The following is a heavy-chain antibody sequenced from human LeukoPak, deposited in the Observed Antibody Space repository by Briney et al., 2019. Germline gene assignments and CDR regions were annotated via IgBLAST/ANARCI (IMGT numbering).Heavy chain of an antibody. D-gene: IGHD3-22*01. J-gene: IGHJ1*01. CDR2: ISVSATNT. Sequence: PGGSLRLSCSASGFTFSSFVMTGVRQAPGKGLEWVSTISVSATNTYYADSVKGRFTISRDNSKNTLYLQMNSLRADDTAVYYCATITSMRVVLISWGQGTLVTVSS. V-gene: IGHV3-23*01. CDR3: ATITSMRVVLIS. CDR1: GFTFSSFV.